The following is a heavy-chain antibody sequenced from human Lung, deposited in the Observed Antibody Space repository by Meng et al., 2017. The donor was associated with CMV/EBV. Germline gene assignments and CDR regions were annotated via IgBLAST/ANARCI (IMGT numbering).Heavy chain of an antibody. CDR1: GGSISSCNW. CDR3: ARVGQWLPIDY. CDR2: IYHSGST. D-gene: IGHD6-19*01. V-gene: IGHV4-4*02. J-gene: IGHJ4*02. Sequence: EAAPALLHPSGPLSLSSAVSGGSISSCNWWSWVRQPPGKGLEWIGEIYHSGSTNYNPSLKSRVTISVDKSKNQFSLNLSSVTAADTAVYYCARVGQWLPIDYWGQGTLVTVSS.